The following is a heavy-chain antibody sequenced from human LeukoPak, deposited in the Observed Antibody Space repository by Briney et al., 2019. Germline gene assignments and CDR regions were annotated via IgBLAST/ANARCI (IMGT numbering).Heavy chain of an antibody. V-gene: IGHV3-23*01. CDR3: ANFVVTSMGGNDY. Sequence: GGSLRLSCAASGFTFSSHAMSWVRQAPGKGLEWVSAINSDSYYTYYADSVQGRFTISRDNSKNNLYLQMNSLRAEDMALYYCANFVVTSMGGNDYWGQGTLVTVSS. CDR2: INSDSYYT. D-gene: IGHD5-18*01. CDR1: GFTFSSHA. J-gene: IGHJ4*02.